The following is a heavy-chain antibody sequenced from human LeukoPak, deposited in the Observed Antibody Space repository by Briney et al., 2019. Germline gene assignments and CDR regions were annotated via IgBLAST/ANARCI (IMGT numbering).Heavy chain of an antibody. V-gene: IGHV3-23*01. CDR3: AKGPLVATIIYFDS. CDR2: ISGGGGST. CDR1: GFTFDKYA. D-gene: IGHD5-12*01. J-gene: IGHJ4*02. Sequence: HHGGSLRLSCVASGFTFDKYAMSWVRQAPGKGLEWVSIISGGGGSTYYADSVKGRFTISRDNSKNTLSLQMNSLRVEDTAVYYCAKGPLVATIIYFDSWGQGTLDTVSS.